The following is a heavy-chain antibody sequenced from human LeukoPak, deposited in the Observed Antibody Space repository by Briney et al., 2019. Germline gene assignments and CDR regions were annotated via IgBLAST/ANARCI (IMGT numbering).Heavy chain of an antibody. CDR2: ISSSSSYI. J-gene: IGHJ4*02. CDR3: ARVQGGDIVVVPAAPDY. D-gene: IGHD2-2*01. V-gene: IGHV3-21*01. CDR1: GFTFSSYW. Sequence: PGGSLRLSCAASGFTFSSYWMSWVRQAPGRGLEWVSSISSSSSYIYYADSVKGRFTISRDNAKNSLYLQMNSLRAEDTAVYYCARVQGGDIVVVPAAPDYWGQGTLVTVSS.